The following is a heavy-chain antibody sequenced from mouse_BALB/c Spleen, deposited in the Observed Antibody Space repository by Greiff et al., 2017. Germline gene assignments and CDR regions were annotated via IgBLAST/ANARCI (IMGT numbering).Heavy chain of an antibody. CDR3: ARAPYYYGSTDWYFDV. V-gene: IGHV5-6-3*01. Sequence: EVKLEESGGGLVQPGGSLKLSCAASGFTFSSYGMSWVRQTPDKRLELVATINSNGGSTYYPDSVKGRFTISRDNAKNTLYLQMSSLKSEDTAMYYCARAPYYYGSTDWYFDVWGAGTTVTVSS. CDR1: GFTFSSYG. D-gene: IGHD1-1*01. CDR2: INSNGGST. J-gene: IGHJ1*01.